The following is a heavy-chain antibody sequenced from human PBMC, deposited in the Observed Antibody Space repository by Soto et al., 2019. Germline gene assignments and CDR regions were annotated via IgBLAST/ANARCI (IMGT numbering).Heavy chain of an antibody. CDR3: AKWTPAGVMDTTNNGGDY. CDR2: ISGSGGST. Sequence: PGGSLRLSCAASGFTFSSYAMSWVRQAPGKGLEWVSAISGSGGSTYYADSVKGRFTISRDNSKNTLYLQMNSLRAEDTAVYYCAKWTPAGVMDTTNNGGDYWGQGTLVTVSS. D-gene: IGHD5-18*01. J-gene: IGHJ4*02. CDR1: GFTFSSYA. V-gene: IGHV3-23*01.